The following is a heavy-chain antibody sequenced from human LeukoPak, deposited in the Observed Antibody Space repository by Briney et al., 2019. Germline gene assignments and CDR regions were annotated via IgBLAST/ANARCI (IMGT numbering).Heavy chain of an antibody. J-gene: IGHJ4*03. Sequence: SETLSLTCTVSGGSISSYYWSWIRQPPGKGLEWIAYISDIGSINYNPSLKSRVTISLDTSKNQFSLQLNSVTPEDTAVYYCAREPDTSGWPFFDYWGQGTTVTVSS. V-gene: IGHV4-59*12. CDR1: GGSISSYY. D-gene: IGHD6-19*01. CDR2: ISDIGSI. CDR3: AREPDTSGWPFFDY.